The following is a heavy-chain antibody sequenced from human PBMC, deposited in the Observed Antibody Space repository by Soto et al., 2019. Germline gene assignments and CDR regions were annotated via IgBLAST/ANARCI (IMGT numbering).Heavy chain of an antibody. J-gene: IGHJ4*02. Sequence: GGSLRLSCAASGFTFSSYWMHWVRQAPGKGLVWVSRINSDGSVTYYADYVKGRFTISRDNAKNTLNLQMNSLRAEDTAVYYCARGGYSGSFKALDYWGQGT. V-gene: IGHV3-74*01. D-gene: IGHD1-26*01. CDR2: INSDGSVT. CDR1: GFTFSSYW. CDR3: ARGGYSGSFKALDY.